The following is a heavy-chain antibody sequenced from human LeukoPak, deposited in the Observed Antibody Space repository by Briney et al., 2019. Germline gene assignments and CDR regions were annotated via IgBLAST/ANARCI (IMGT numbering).Heavy chain of an antibody. D-gene: IGHD3-10*01. CDR1: GGSMSSYY. J-gene: IGHJ5*02. CDR3: AASSYFYGSGSYFGP. V-gene: IGHV4-59*01. Sequence: PSETLSLTCSVSGGSMSSYYWSWIRQPPRTGLEWIGYLHYSGSTNYNPSLKSRVTISVDTSKNHFSLKLSSVTAADTAVYYCAASSYFYGSGSYFGPWGQGTLVTVSS. CDR2: LHYSGST.